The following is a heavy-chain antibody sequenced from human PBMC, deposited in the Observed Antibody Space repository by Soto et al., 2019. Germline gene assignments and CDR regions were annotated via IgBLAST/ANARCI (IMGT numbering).Heavy chain of an antibody. CDR1: GGSISSYY. Sequence: QVQLQESGPGLVKPSETLSLTCTVSGGSISSYYWSWIRQPPGKGLEWIGYIYYSGSTNYNPSLKSRVTISVDTSKNQFSLKLSSVTAADTAVYYCARGDYYDSSGHTVWFDPWGQGTLVTVSS. D-gene: IGHD3-22*01. V-gene: IGHV4-59*01. CDR2: IYYSGST. CDR3: ARGDYYDSSGHTVWFDP. J-gene: IGHJ5*02.